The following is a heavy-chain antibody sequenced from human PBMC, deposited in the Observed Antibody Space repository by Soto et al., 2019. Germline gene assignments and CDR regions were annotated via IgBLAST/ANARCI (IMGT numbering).Heavy chain of an antibody. CDR1: SGSIPSGDQY. CDR3: VRDIDNWFDP. J-gene: IGHJ5*02. Sequence: SETLSITCTVSSGSIPSGDQYWSWIRQPPGKGLEWIGYIYYSGSTHYNPSLKSRVTISVDTSKNQFSLKLSSVTAADTAIYYCVRDIDNWFDPWGQGTLVTVSS. CDR2: IYYSGST. D-gene: IGHD2-15*01. V-gene: IGHV4-30-4*01.